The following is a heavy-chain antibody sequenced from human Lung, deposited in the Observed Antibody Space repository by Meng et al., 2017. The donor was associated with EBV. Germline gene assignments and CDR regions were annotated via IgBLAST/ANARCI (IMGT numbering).Heavy chain of an antibody. D-gene: IGHD3-10*01. J-gene: IGHJ4*02. Sequence: QVQLQESGPGLVKPSGTLSLPCTVSGGSVSSGSFYWSWIRQHPGKGLEWIGYIYYSGSTYYNPSLKNRVTISVDTSKNQFSLKLSSVTAADTAVYYCATGRIGLLWFGELGYWGQGTLVTVSS. V-gene: IGHV4-31*02. CDR2: IYYSGST. CDR1: GGSVSSGSFY. CDR3: ATGRIGLLWFGELGY.